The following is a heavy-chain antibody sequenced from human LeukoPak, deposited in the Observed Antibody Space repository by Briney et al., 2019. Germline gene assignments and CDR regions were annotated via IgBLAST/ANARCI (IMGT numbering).Heavy chain of an antibody. CDR2: INWNGGSI. CDR3: ARTSSSWYNAFDI. V-gene: IGHV3-20*01. J-gene: IGHJ3*02. D-gene: IGHD6-13*01. Sequence: PGGSLRLSCAASGFTFDDYGMSWVRQAPGKGLEWVSGINWNGGSIGYADSVKGRFTISRDNAKNSLYLQMNSLRAEDTALYHCARTSSSWYNAFDIWGQGTMVTVSS. CDR1: GFTFDDYG.